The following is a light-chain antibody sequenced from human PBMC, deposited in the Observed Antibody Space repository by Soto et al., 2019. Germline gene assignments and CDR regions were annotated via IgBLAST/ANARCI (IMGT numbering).Light chain of an antibody. CDR3: QSFDSSLNGWV. V-gene: IGLV1-40*01. CDR2: GNT. J-gene: IGLJ3*02. CDR1: SSNIGAGHD. Sequence: QSVLTQPPSLSGAPGQRVTISCTGSSSNIGAGHDVHWYQQVPGTAPKLLVSGNTNRPSGVPDRFSGSNSGTSASLAITGLKDEDEADYYCQSFDSSLNGWVFGGGTKLTVL.